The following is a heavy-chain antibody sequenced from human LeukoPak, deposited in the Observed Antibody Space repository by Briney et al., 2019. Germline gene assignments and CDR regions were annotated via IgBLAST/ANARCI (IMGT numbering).Heavy chain of an antibody. J-gene: IGHJ4*02. D-gene: IGHD5-12*01. CDR3: ARCTITPYYFDY. CDR2: IYTSGST. V-gene: IGHV4-61*02. Sequence: PSETLSLTCTVSGGSISSDSYHWSWIRQPAGKGLEWIGRIYTSGSTNFSPSLKSRVTISVDTSKNQFSLKLSSVTAADTAVYYCARCTITPYYFDYWGQGTLVTVSS. CDR1: GGSISSDSYH.